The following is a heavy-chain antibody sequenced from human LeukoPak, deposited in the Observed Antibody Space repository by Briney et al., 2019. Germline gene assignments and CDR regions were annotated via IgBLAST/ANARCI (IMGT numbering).Heavy chain of an antibody. CDR1: GFTFSDHY. Sequence: GGSLRLSCAASGFTFSDHYMDWVRQAPGKGLEWVGRTRNKANSYTTEYAASVKGRFTISRDDSKNSLYLQMSSLKTEDTAVYYCATSLVGKYYFDYWGQGTLVTVSS. V-gene: IGHV3-72*01. J-gene: IGHJ4*02. CDR3: ATSLVGKYYFDY. CDR2: TRNKANSYTT. D-gene: IGHD2-15*01.